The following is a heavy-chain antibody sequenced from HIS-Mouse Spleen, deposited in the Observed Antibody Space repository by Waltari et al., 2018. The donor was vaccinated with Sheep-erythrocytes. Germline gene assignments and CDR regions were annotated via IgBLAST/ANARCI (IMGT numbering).Heavy chain of an antibody. J-gene: IGHJ4*02. D-gene: IGHD1-26*01. V-gene: IGHV3-21*01. CDR2: SSSSSSYI. Sequence: EVQLVESGGGLVKPGGSLRLSCAASGFTFSSYSMNWVRQAPGEGLEWVSSSSSSSSYIDYADSVKGRFTISRDNAKNSLYLQMNSLRAEDTAVYYCARVASGATFDYWGQGTLVTVSS. CDR1: GFTFSSYS. CDR3: ARVASGATFDY.